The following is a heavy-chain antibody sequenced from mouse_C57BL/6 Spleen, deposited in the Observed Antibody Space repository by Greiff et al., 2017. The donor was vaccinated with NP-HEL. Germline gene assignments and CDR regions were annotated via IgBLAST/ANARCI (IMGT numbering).Heavy chain of an antibody. D-gene: IGHD3-2*02. CDR2: INPSSGYT. Sequence: QVQLQQSGAELAKPGASVKLSCKASGYTFTSYWMHWVKQRPGQGLEWIGYINPSSGYTKYNQKFKDKATLTADKSSSTAYMQLSSLTYEDSAVYYCARSGDETAQARCFFFAYWGQGTLVTVSA. CDR1: GYTFTSYW. V-gene: IGHV1-7*01. CDR3: ARSGDETAQARCFFFAY. J-gene: IGHJ3*01.